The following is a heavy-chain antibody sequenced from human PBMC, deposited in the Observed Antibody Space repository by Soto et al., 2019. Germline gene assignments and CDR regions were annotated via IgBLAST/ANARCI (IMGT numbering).Heavy chain of an antibody. CDR1: GFTFSSYW. V-gene: IGHV3-7*01. J-gene: IGHJ4*02. D-gene: IGHD3-10*01. Sequence: GGSLRLSCAASGFTFSSYWMSWVRQAPGKGLEWVANIKQDGSEKYYVDSVKGRFTISRDNAKNSLYLQMNSLRAEDTAVYCCARGGEPMVRGAPFDYWGQGTLVTVSS. CDR3: ARGGEPMVRGAPFDY. CDR2: IKQDGSEK.